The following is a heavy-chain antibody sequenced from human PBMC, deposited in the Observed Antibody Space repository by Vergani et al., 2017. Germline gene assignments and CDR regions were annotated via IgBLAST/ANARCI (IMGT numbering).Heavy chain of an antibody. CDR3: ARDAAYCGGDCSPNWFDP. Sequence: QVQLVQSGAEVKKPGSSVKVSCKASGGTFSSYAISWVRQAPGQGLEWMGRIIPIFGTANYAQKFQGRVTITADESTSTAYMELSSLRSEDTAVYYCARDAAYCGGDCSPNWFDPWGQGTLVTVYS. V-gene: IGHV1-69*13. D-gene: IGHD2-21*02. CDR1: GGTFSSYA. J-gene: IGHJ5*02. CDR2: IIPIFGTA.